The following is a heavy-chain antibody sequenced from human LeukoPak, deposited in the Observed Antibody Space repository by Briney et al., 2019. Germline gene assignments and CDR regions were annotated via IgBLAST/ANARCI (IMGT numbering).Heavy chain of an antibody. CDR3: ARVLGYCSSTSCYRFYYYYYMDV. Sequence: PSETLSLTCAVYGGSFSGYYWSWIRQPPATALDLIGEINHSGSTNYNLSLKSRVTISVDTSKNQFSLKLSSVTAADTAVYYCARVLGYCSSTSCYRFYYYYYMDVWGKGTTVTVSS. V-gene: IGHV4-34*01. J-gene: IGHJ6*03. D-gene: IGHD2-2*01. CDR2: INHSGST. CDR1: GGSFSGYY.